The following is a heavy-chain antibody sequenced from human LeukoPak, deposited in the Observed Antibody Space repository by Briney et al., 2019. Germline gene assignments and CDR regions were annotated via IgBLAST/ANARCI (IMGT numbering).Heavy chain of an antibody. CDR2: IIPIFGTA. V-gene: IGHV1-69*13. Sequence: SVKVSCKASGGTFTSYAISWVRQAPGQGLEWMGGIIPIFGTANYAQKFQGRVTITADESTSTAYMELSSLRSEDTAVYYCARGYYDSSGYYYGAFDIWGQGTMVTVSS. J-gene: IGHJ3*02. D-gene: IGHD3-22*01. CDR1: GGTFTSYA. CDR3: ARGYYDSSGYYYGAFDI.